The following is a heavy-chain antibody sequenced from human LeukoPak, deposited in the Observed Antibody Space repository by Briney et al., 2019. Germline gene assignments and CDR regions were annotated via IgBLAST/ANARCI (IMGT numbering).Heavy chain of an antibody. CDR3: ARAYSGSNWFDP. D-gene: IGHD1-26*01. J-gene: IGHJ5*02. V-gene: IGHV3-53*01. Sequence: GGSLRLSCAASGFTVSSSYMSWVRQAPGKGLEWVSATYSGGSTYYADSVKGRFTISRDNSKNTLYLQMNSLRAEDTAVYSCARAYSGSNWFDPWGQGTLVTVSS. CDR2: TYSGGST. CDR1: GFTVSSSY.